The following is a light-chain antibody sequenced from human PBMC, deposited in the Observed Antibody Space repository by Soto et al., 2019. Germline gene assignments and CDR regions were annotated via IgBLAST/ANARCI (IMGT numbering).Light chain of an antibody. CDR1: QSISSY. J-gene: IGKJ1*01. Sequence: DIPMTQSPSSLSASVGDRVTITCRASQSISSYLNWYQQKPGKAPKLLIYAASSLQSGVPSRFSGSGSGTDFTLTISSLQPEDFATYYCQQSYSTPSTFGQGTKVDI. CDR2: AAS. V-gene: IGKV1-39*01. CDR3: QQSYSTPST.